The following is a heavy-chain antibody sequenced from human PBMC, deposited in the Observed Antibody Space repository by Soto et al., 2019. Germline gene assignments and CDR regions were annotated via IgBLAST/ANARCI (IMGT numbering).Heavy chain of an antibody. J-gene: IGHJ4*02. D-gene: IGHD6-13*01. CDR2: ISYDGSNK. CDR1: GFTFSSYA. Sequence: GGSLRLSCAASGFTFSSYAMHWVRQAPGKGLEWVAVISYDGSNKYYADSVKGRFTISRDNSKNTLYLQMNSLRAEDTAVYYCARFGIAADTTGEDYWGQGTLVTVSS. V-gene: IGHV3-30-3*01. CDR3: ARFGIAADTTGEDY.